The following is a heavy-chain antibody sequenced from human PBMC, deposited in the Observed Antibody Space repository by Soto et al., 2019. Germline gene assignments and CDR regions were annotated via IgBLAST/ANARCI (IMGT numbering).Heavy chain of an antibody. D-gene: IGHD5-18*01. CDR2: ISGSGGST. J-gene: IGHJ4*02. CDR3: AKGTLAMVEGALAFDY. CDR1: GFTFRSYA. Sequence: EVQLLESGGGLVQPGGSLRLSCAASGFTFRSYAMNWVRQAPGKGLEWVSSISGSGGSTYYADSVKGRFTISRDNSKNTLYRQMNSLRDEDTAVYYCAKGTLAMVEGALAFDYWGQGTLVTVSS. V-gene: IGHV3-23*01.